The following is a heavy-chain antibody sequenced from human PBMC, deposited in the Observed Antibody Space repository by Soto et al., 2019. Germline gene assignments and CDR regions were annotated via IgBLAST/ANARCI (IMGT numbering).Heavy chain of an antibody. V-gene: IGHV1-18*01. CDR3: ARDSMVRVGAFDI. CDR2: ISAYNGNT. J-gene: IGHJ3*02. CDR1: GYTFTCYA. Sequence: ASVKVSCKASGYTFTCYALSWVRQAPGQGLEWMGWISAYNGNTNYAQKLQGRVTMTTDTSTSTAYMELRSLRSDDTAVYYCARDSMVRVGAFDIWGQGTMVTVSS. D-gene: IGHD3-10*01.